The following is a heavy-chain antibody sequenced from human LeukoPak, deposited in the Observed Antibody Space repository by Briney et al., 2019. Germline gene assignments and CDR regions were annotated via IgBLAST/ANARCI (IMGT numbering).Heavy chain of an antibody. CDR2: TYYRSKWYN. V-gene: IGHV6-1*01. D-gene: IGHD5-18*01. J-gene: IGHJ4*02. Sequence: SQTLSLTCAISGDSVSSNNAAWNWIRQSPSRGLEWLGRTYYRSKWYNNYAVSVKSRITINPDTSKNQFSLKLSSVTAADTAVYYCARHCGYSYGCLIDYWGQGTLVTVSS. CDR1: GDSVSSNNAA. CDR3: ARHCGYSYGCLIDY.